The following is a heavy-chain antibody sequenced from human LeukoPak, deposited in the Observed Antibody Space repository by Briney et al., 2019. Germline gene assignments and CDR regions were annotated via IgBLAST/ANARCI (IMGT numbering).Heavy chain of an antibody. Sequence: SETLSLTCTVSGGSISSYYWSWIRQPAGKGLEWIGRIYTSGSTNYNPSLKSRVTMSVDTSKNQFSLKLSSVTAADTAVYYCARSPELWFGTNYYYGTDVWGQGTTVTVSS. J-gene: IGHJ6*02. CDR2: IYTSGST. CDR1: GGSISSYY. V-gene: IGHV4-4*07. D-gene: IGHD3-10*01. CDR3: ARSPELWFGTNYYYGTDV.